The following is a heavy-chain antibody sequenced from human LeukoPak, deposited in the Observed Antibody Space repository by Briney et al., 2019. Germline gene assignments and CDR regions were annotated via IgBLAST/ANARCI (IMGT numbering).Heavy chain of an antibody. J-gene: IGHJ4*02. CDR1: GFTFSSYG. CDR2: ISYDGSNK. V-gene: IGHV3-30*18. D-gene: IGHD1-1*01. CDR3: AKDLTGTTPYYFDY. Sequence: GGSLRLSCAASGFTFSSYGMHWVRQAPGKGLEWVAVISYDGSNKYYADSVKGRFTISRDNSKNTLYLQMNSLRDEDTAIYYCAKDLTGTTPYYFDYWGQGTLVTVSS.